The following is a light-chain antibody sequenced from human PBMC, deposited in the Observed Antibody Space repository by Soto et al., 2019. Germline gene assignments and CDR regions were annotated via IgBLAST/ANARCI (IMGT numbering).Light chain of an antibody. J-gene: IGLJ1*01. CDR1: SSDVGGYNY. CDR3: CSYAGSYTYV. V-gene: IGLV2-11*01. Sequence: QSALTQPRSVSGSPGQSVTISCTGTSSDVGGYNYVSWYQQHPGKAPKLMIYDVSKWPSGVPDRFSGSKSGNTASLTISGLQAEDEADYYCCSYAGSYTYVFGTGTKLTGL. CDR2: DVS.